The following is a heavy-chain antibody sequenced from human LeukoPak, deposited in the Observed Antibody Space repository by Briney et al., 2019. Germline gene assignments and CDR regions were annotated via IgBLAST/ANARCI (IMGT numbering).Heavy chain of an antibody. Sequence: SETLSLTCTVYGGSISSYYWSWIRQPPGKRLEWIRYIYYSGSTNYNPSLKSRVTISVDTSKNQFSLKLSSVTAAATAVYYCARADSSGFVSWGQGTLVTVSS. CDR3: ARADSSGFVS. CDR1: GGSISSYY. CDR2: IYYSGST. V-gene: IGHV4-59*01. D-gene: IGHD3-22*01. J-gene: IGHJ4*02.